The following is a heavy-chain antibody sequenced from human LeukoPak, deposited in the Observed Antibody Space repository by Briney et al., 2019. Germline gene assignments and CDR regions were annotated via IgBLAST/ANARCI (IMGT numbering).Heavy chain of an antibody. CDR2: ISTYNGNT. Sequence: ASVKVSCKASGYTFTSYGISWVRQAPGQGLEWMGWISTYNGNTNYAQKLQGRVTMTTDTSTSTVYMELSSLRSEDTAVYYCAIVYNWNDVSYAFDIWGQGTMVTVSS. CDR1: GYTFTSYG. J-gene: IGHJ3*02. CDR3: AIVYNWNDVSYAFDI. V-gene: IGHV1-18*01. D-gene: IGHD1-1*01.